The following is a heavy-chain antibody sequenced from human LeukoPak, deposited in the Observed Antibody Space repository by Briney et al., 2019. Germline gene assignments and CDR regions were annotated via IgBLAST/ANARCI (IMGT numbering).Heavy chain of an antibody. D-gene: IGHD4-17*01. CDR2: ISSGGSTI. CDR1: GFTFRSYE. Sequence: GGSLRLSCAASGFTFRSYEMDWVRQAPGKGLEWVSYISSGGSTIYYADSVKGRFTISRDNAKNSLYLQMNSLRDEDTAVYYCARDGRYGDYVRFDYWGQGTLVTVSS. J-gene: IGHJ4*02. CDR3: ARDGRYGDYVRFDY. V-gene: IGHV3-48*03.